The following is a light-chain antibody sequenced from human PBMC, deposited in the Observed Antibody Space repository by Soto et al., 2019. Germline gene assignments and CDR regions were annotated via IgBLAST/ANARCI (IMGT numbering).Light chain of an antibody. J-gene: IGKJ1*01. CDR3: QQYYSTPQT. CDR2: WAS. CDR1: QSVLYSSNNKNY. V-gene: IGKV4-1*01. Sequence: DIVMTQSPDSLAVSLGERATINCKSSQSVLYSSNNKNYLAWYQQKPGQPPKLLIYWASTRKSGVPDRFSGSGSGTDFTLTISSLQAGDVAVYYCQQYYSTPQTFGQGTKVEIK.